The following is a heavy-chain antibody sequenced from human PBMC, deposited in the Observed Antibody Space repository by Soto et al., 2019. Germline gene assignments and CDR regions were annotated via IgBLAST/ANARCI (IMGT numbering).Heavy chain of an antibody. CDR1: GGSFSGYD. Sequence: SETLSLTCAVYGGSFSGYDWSWIRQPPGKGLEWIGEINHSGSTNYNPSLKSRVTISVDTSKNQFSLKLSSVTAADTAVYYCARGVPLFNMITFGGVIRTWFDPWGQGTLVTVSS. CDR2: INHSGST. J-gene: IGHJ5*02. CDR3: ARGVPLFNMITFGGVIRTWFDP. D-gene: IGHD3-16*02. V-gene: IGHV4-34*01.